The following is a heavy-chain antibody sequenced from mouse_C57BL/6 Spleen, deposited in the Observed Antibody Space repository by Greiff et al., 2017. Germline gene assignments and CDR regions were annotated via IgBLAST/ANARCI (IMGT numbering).Heavy chain of an antibody. J-gene: IGHJ2*01. CDR1: GYTFTSYW. V-gene: IGHV1-69*01. Sequence: QVQLQQPGAELVMPGASVKLSCKASGYTFTSYWMHWVKQRPGQGLEWIGEIDPSDSYTNYNQKFKGKSTLTVDKSSSTAYMQLSSLTSEDSAVYYCARGGPYYFDYWGQGTTLTVSS. CDR3: ARGGPYYFDY. CDR2: IDPSDSYT.